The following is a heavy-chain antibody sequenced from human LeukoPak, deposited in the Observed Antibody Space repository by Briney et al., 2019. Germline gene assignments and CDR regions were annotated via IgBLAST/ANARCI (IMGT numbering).Heavy chain of an antibody. Sequence: GGSLRLSCAASGFTFDDYTMHWVRQAPGKGLEWVSLISWDGGSTYYADSVKGRFTISRDNSKNSLYLQMNSLRTEDTALYYCAKDSGPGHYYYYMGVWGKGTTVTVSS. CDR2: ISWDGGST. CDR3: AKDSGPGHYYYYMGV. J-gene: IGHJ6*03. V-gene: IGHV3-43*01. D-gene: IGHD3-10*01. CDR1: GFTFDDYT.